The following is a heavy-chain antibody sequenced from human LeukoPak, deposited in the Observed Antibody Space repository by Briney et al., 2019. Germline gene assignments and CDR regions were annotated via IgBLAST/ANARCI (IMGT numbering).Heavy chain of an antibody. V-gene: IGHV3-15*01. J-gene: IGHJ4*02. CDR3: TTAGGGFYYFDY. D-gene: IGHD1-14*01. Sequence: GGSLRLSCAASGFTFSNAWMSWVRQAPGKGLEWVGRIKSKTDGGTTDYAAPVEGRFTISRGDSKNTLYLQMNSLKTEDTAVYYCTTAGGGFYYFDYWGQGTLVTVSS. CDR2: IKSKTDGGTT. CDR1: GFTFSNAW.